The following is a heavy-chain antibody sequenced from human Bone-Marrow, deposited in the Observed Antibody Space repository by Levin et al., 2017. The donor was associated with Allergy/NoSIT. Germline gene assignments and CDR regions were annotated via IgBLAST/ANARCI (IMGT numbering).Heavy chain of an antibody. CDR3: ATDKNSSGQGYFDR. CDR2: IYYSGST. J-gene: IGHJ2*01. CDR1: GGSISSYY. Sequence: MPSETLSLTCTVSGGSISSYYWSWIRQPPGKGLEWIGYIYYSGSTNYNPSLKSRVTISVDTSKNQFSLKLSSVTAADTAVYYCATDKNSSGQGYFDRWGRGTLVTVSS. V-gene: IGHV4-59*08. D-gene: IGHD6-19*01.